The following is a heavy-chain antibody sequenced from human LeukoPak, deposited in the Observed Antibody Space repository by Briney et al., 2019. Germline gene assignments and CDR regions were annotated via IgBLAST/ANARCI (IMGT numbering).Heavy chain of an antibody. CDR2: IYYSGST. CDR3: ARDPSVYYGSGSYYNPDAFDI. J-gene: IGHJ3*02. CDR1: GGSIDGNW. Sequence: PSGTLSLTCTVSGGSIDGNWYSWVRQPPGKGLEWIGSIYYSGSTYYNPSLKSRVTISVDTSKNQFSLKLSSVTAADTAVYYCARDPSVYYGSGSYYNPDAFDIWGQGTMVTVSS. V-gene: IGHV4-4*02. D-gene: IGHD3-10*01.